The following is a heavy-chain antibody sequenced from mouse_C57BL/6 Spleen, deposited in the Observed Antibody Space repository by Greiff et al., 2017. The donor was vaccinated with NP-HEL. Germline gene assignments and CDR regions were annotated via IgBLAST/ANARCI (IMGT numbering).Heavy chain of an antibody. V-gene: IGHV1-64*01. CDR1: GYTFTSYW. J-gene: IGHJ2*01. D-gene: IGHD1-1*01. Sequence: QVQLKQSGAELIKPGASVKLSCKASGYTFTSYWMHWVKQRPGQGLEWIGMIHPNSGSTNYNEKFKSKATLTVVKSSSTAYMQLSSLTSEDSAVYYCAASTVPRGYWGQGTTLTVSS. CDR2: IHPNSGST. CDR3: AASTVPRGY.